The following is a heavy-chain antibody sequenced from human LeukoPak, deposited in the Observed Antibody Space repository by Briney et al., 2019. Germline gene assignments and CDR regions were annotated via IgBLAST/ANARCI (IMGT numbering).Heavy chain of an antibody. CDR2: INHSGST. Sequence: SSETLSLTCAVYGGSLSGYYWSWVRQPRGKGLEWMGEINHSGSTNHNTSLQSQVTRSVDLSKNQISLKLNSVTAADTAVYYCARMSGKFDSWGQGTMVTVSS. V-gene: IGHV4-34*01. CDR1: GGSLSGYY. CDR3: ARMSGKFDS. D-gene: IGHD3-10*01. J-gene: IGHJ4*02.